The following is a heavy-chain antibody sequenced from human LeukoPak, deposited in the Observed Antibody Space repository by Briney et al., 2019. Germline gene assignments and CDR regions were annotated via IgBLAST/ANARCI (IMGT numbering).Heavy chain of an antibody. J-gene: IGHJ1*01. D-gene: IGHD3-22*01. Sequence: GGSLRLSCAASGFTFSSYGMHWVRQAPGKGLEWVAVIRYDGSNKYYADSVKGRFTISRDNSKNTLYLQMNSLRAEDTAVYYCAKDGYDSSGYGYFQHWGQGTLVTVSS. CDR3: AKDGYDSSGYGYFQH. CDR1: GFTFSSYG. CDR2: IRYDGSNK. V-gene: IGHV3-30*02.